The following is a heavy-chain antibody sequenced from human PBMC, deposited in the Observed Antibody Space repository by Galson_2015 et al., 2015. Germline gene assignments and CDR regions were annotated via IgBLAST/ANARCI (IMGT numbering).Heavy chain of an antibody. Sequence: SVKVSCKASGYTFTSYGISWVRQAPGQGLEWMGWISAYNGNTNYAQKLQGRVTMTTDTSTSTAYMELRSLRSDDTAVYYCARDRGPPIYSSGWSYYYYGMDVWGQGTTVTVSS. CDR1: GYTFTSYG. D-gene: IGHD6-19*01. V-gene: IGHV1-18*04. CDR3: ARDRGPPIYSSGWSYYYYGMDV. CDR2: ISAYNGNT. J-gene: IGHJ6*02.